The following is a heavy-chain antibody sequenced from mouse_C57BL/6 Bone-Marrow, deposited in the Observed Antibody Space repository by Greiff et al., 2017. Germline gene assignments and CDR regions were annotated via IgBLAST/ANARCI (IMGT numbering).Heavy chain of an antibody. Sequence: VHLVESGPGLVQPSQSLSITCTVSGFSLTSYGVHWVRQSPGKGLEWLGVIWSGGSTDYNAAFISRLSISKDNSKSQVFFKMNSLQADDTAIYYCARNLVTTWFAYWGQGTLVTVSA. CDR1: GFSLTSYG. V-gene: IGHV2-2*01. D-gene: IGHD2-1*01. CDR2: IWSGGST. J-gene: IGHJ3*01. CDR3: ARNLVTTWFAY.